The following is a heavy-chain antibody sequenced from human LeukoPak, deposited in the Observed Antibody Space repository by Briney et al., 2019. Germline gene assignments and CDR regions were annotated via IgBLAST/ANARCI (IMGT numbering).Heavy chain of an antibody. CDR1: GFTFSSYW. CDR2: IKQDGSEK. Sequence: PGGSLRLSCAASGFTFSSYWMSWVRQAPGKGLEWVANIKQDGSEKYYVDSVKGRFTISRDNAKNSLYLQMNSLRAEDTAVYYCARAGSGWYGPGPFGYWGQGTLVTVPS. V-gene: IGHV3-7*01. J-gene: IGHJ4*02. CDR3: ARAGSGWYGPGPFGY. D-gene: IGHD6-19*01.